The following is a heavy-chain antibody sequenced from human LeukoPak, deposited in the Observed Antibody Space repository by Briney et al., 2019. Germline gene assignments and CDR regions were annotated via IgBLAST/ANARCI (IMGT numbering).Heavy chain of an antibody. V-gene: IGHV3-21*01. J-gene: IGHJ5*02. Sequence: GGSLRLSWLVAGFTFGSYSMNWVRPAAGRGLEWVSSISSSSSYIYYADSVKRRFTISRDNAKHTLYLQMNSLRAEHTAVYYCARGRSLPLTPGWFDPWGQRTLVTVSS. CDR3: ARGRSLPLTPGWFDP. D-gene: IGHD3-9*01. CDR1: GFTFGSYS. CDR2: ISSSSSYI.